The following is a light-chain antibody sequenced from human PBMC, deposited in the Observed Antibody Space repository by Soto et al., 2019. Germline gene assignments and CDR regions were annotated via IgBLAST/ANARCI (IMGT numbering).Light chain of an antibody. CDR1: QSISYW. CDR2: KAS. Sequence: DMQMTQSPSCLSAAVGDRVTITFRASQSISYWLAWYQQKPGKAPKLLIYKASTLQTGVPSRFSGSGSGTEFTLTISGLQPDDFATYYCQQYRTYRTFGQGTKVDIK. J-gene: IGKJ1*01. CDR3: QQYRTYRT. V-gene: IGKV1-5*03.